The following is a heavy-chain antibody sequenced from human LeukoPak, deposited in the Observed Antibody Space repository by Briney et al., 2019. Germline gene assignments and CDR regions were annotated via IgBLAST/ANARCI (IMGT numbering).Heavy chain of an antibody. J-gene: IGHJ4*02. Sequence: SVKVSCKASGGTFSSYTISWVRQAPGQGLEWMGRIIPIIGITNYAQKFQGRVTITTDKSTSAAYMELSSLRSEDTAVYYCASDASDYYDSYYFDYWGQGTLVTVSS. CDR3: ASDASDYYDSYYFDY. CDR2: IIPIIGIT. CDR1: GGTFSSYT. D-gene: IGHD3-22*01. V-gene: IGHV1-69*02.